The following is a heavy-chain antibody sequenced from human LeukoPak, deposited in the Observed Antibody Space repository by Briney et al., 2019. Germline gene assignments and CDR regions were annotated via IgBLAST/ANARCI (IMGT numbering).Heavy chain of an antibody. V-gene: IGHV3-23*01. Sequence: PGGSLRLSCAASGFTFSSYAMSWVRQAPGKGLEWVSTISGSGSNPYYADSVKGRFTISRDNSKNTLYLQMNSLRAEDTAVYYCAKVQMADSSSWYFDYWGQGTLVTVSS. CDR3: AKVQMADSSSWYFDY. D-gene: IGHD6-13*01. J-gene: IGHJ4*02. CDR2: ISGSGSNP. CDR1: GFTFSSYA.